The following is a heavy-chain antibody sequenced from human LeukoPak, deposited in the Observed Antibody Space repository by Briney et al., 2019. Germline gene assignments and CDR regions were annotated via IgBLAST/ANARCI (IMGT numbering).Heavy chain of an antibody. D-gene: IGHD5-12*01. CDR2: IYYSGST. J-gene: IGHJ4*02. CDR1: GASISSSSYY. Sequence: PSETLSLTCTVSGASISSSSYYWGWLRQPPGKGLEWIGSIYYSGSTYYNPSLKSRVTISVDTSKNQFSLKLSSVTAADTAVYYCARHIYSGYDSGIDYWGQGTLVTVSS. CDR3: ARHIYSGYDSGIDY. V-gene: IGHV4-39*01.